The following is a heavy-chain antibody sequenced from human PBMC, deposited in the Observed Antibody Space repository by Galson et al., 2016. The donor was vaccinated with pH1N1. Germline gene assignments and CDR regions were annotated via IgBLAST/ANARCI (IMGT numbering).Heavy chain of an antibody. CDR1: GFTFSAHY. CDR2: IRHKDYGYTT. V-gene: IGHV3-72*01. Sequence: SLRLSCAASGFTFSAHYMEWFRQASGKGLEWVGRIRHKDYGYTTEYAASVRGRFTISRDENSLYLQMNSLKVEDTAEYFCARIQPAVLNAHDFWGQGTLVSVSS. D-gene: IGHD2-8*01. J-gene: IGHJ4*02. CDR3: ARIQPAVLNAHDF.